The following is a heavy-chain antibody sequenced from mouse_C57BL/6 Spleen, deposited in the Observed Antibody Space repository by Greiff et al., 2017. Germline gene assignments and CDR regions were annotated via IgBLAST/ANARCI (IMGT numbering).Heavy chain of an antibody. CDR3: ARRRIYYSNYREVCFDY. CDR1: GYTFTDYN. J-gene: IGHJ2*01. V-gene: IGHV1-18*01. D-gene: IGHD2-5*01. CDR2: INPNNGGT. Sequence: VQLQQSGPELVKPGASVKIPCKASGYTFTDYNMDWVKQSHGKSLEWIGDINPNNGGTIYNQKFKGKATLTVDKSSSTAYMELRSLTSEDTAVYYCARRRIYYSNYREVCFDYWGQGTTLTVSS.